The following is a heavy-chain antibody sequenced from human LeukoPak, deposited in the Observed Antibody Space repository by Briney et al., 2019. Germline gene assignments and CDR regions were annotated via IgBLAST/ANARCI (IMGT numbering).Heavy chain of an antibody. D-gene: IGHD1-20*01. V-gene: IGHV1-46*01. J-gene: IGHJ4*02. Sequence: ASVKVSCKASGYTFTSYYMHWVRQAPGQGLEGMGIINPSGGGTNYAQNFQGRVTMTRDTSTSTVYMELSSLRSGDTAMYYCARDNSRNSNDYWGQGTLVTVSS. CDR3: ARDNSRNSNDY. CDR2: INPSGGGT. CDR1: GYTFTSYY.